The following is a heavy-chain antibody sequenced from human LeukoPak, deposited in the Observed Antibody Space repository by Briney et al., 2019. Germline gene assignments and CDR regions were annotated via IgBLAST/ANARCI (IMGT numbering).Heavy chain of an antibody. CDR3: AKGGHYNVDY. V-gene: IGHV3-7*01. J-gene: IGHJ4*02. Sequence: GGSLRLSCAASGFTVRTYWMKWLRRAPGKGLEWVASIKEDGSDKHNVDSVKGRFSISRDNAKNSLYLQMNSLRTEDTAVYYCAKGGHYNVDYWGQGTLVTVSS. CDR1: GFTVRTYW. CDR2: IKEDGSDK. D-gene: IGHD1-1*01.